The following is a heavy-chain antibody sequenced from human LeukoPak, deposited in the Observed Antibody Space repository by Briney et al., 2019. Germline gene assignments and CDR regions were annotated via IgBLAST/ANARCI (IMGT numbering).Heavy chain of an antibody. D-gene: IGHD3-22*01. Sequence: EASVKVSCKASGYTFTSYGISWVRQAPGQGLEWMGWISAYNGNTNYAQKLQGRVTMTTDTSTSTAYMELRSLRSDDTAAYYCARAGRDYYDSSGYYYGYWGQGTLVTVSS. V-gene: IGHV1-18*01. J-gene: IGHJ4*02. CDR3: ARAGRDYYDSSGYYYGY. CDR2: ISAYNGNT. CDR1: GYTFTSYG.